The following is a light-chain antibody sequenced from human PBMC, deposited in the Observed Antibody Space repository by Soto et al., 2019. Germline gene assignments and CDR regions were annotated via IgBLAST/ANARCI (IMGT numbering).Light chain of an antibody. CDR2: SAS. J-gene: IGKJ1*01. Sequence: PGERAPLSCRASRTVDGNYLAWYHQKPGQAPRLLIHSASTRAPGIPDRFSASGAGTDFTLTISRLEPEDFAVYYCQQYGSSPTTFGQGTKVDIK. V-gene: IGKV3-20*01. CDR1: RTVDGNY. CDR3: QQYGSSPTT.